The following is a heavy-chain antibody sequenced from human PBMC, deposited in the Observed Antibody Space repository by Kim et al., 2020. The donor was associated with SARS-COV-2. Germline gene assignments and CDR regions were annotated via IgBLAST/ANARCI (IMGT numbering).Heavy chain of an antibody. V-gene: IGHV1-24*01. J-gene: IGHJ5*02. D-gene: IGHD4-17*01. Sequence: AKKFQGRVTMTEGTSTDTAYMELSSLRSEDTAVYYCAPSTTVVTTNWFDPWGQGTLVTVSS. CDR3: APSTTVVTTNWFDP.